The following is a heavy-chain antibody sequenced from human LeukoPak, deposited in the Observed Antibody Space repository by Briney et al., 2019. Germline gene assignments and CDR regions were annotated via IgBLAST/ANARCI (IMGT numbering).Heavy chain of an antibody. D-gene: IGHD3-10*01. CDR2: INPNSGGT. CDR1: GYTFTGYY. V-gene: IGHV1-2*02. CDR3: ARGTSVLLWFGELKD. Sequence: GASVKVSCKASGYTFTGYYMHWVRQAPGQGLEWMGWINPNSGGTNYAQKFQGRVTMTRDTSISTAYMELSRLRSDDTAVYYCARGTSVLLWFGELKDWGQGTLVTVSS. J-gene: IGHJ4*02.